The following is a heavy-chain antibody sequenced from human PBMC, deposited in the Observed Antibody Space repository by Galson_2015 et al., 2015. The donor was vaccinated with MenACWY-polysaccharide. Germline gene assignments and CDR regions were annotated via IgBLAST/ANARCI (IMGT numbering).Heavy chain of an antibody. CDR2: INADGSAT. Sequence: SLRLSCAASGFSFSTYWMHWVRHAPGKGLVWVSRINADGSATDYADSVRGRFTISRDNAKNTLYLEMNSLRAEDTAVYYCTKAGAKYCSGSSCNFNWFDPWGQGTQVTVSS. CDR3: TKAGAKYCSGSSCNFNWFDP. J-gene: IGHJ5*02. V-gene: IGHV3-74*01. D-gene: IGHD2-15*01. CDR1: GFSFSTYW.